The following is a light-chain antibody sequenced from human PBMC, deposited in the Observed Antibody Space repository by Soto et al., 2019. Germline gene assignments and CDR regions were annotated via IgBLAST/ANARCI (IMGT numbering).Light chain of an antibody. Sequence: EIVLTQSPATLSLSPGERATLSCWASQSVSSYLAWYQHKPGQAPRLLIYGASSRATGIPDRFGGSGSGTEFTLTINSLQSEDFAIYYCQPYNNWPLTFGGGTKVDIK. CDR3: QPYNNWPLT. CDR2: GAS. CDR1: QSVSSY. J-gene: IGKJ4*01. V-gene: IGKV3D-15*01.